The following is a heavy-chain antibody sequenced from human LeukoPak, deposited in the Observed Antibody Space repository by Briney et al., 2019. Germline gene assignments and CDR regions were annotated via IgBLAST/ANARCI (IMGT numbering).Heavy chain of an antibody. CDR2: ISYDGSNK. D-gene: IGHD2-15*01. CDR1: GSTFSSYA. V-gene: IGHV3-30*04. Sequence: PGGSLRLSCAASGSTFSSYAMHWVRQAPGKGLEWVAVISYDGSNKYYADSVKGRFTISRDNSKNTLYLQMNSLRAEDTAVYYCAREGLRRFDYWGQGTLVTVSS. CDR3: AREGLRRFDY. J-gene: IGHJ4*02.